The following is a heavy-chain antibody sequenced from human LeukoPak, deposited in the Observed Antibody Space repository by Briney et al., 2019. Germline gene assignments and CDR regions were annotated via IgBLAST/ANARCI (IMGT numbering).Heavy chain of an antibody. D-gene: IGHD3-3*01. CDR1: GGSFSGYY. CDR2: INHSGST. V-gene: IGHV4-34*01. Sequence: SETLSLTCAVYGGSFSGYYWSWIRQPPGKGLERIGEINHSGSTNYNPSLKSRVTISVDTSKNQFSLKLSSVTAADTAVYYCARGLEWLKYNWFDPWGQGTLVTVSS. J-gene: IGHJ5*02. CDR3: ARGLEWLKYNWFDP.